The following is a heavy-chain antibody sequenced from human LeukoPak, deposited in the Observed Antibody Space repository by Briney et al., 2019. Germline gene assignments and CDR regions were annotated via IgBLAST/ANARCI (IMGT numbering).Heavy chain of an antibody. CDR2: MNPNSGNT. V-gene: IGHV1-8*02. CDR1: GYTFTGYY. CDR3: ARGRRNLAYCGGDCYRPLYY. J-gene: IGHJ4*02. D-gene: IGHD2-21*02. Sequence: ASVKVSCKASGYTFTGYYMHWVRQATGQGLEWMGWMNPNSGNTGYAQKFQGRVTMTRNTSISTAYMELSSLRSEDTAVYYCARGRRNLAYCGGDCYRPLYYWGQGTLVTVSS.